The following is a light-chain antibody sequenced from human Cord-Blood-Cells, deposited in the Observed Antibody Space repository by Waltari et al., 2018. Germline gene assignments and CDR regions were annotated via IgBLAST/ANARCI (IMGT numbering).Light chain of an antibody. CDR1: QSISSY. J-gene: IGKJ3*01. Sequence: DIQMTQSPSSLSASVGDRVTITCRASQSISSYLNWYQHKPGKAPKLLIYAASSLQSGVPSRFSGSGSGTDFTLTISSLQPEDFATYYCQQSYSTPLVTFGPGTKVDIK. V-gene: IGKV1-39*01. CDR3: QQSYSTPLVT. CDR2: AAS.